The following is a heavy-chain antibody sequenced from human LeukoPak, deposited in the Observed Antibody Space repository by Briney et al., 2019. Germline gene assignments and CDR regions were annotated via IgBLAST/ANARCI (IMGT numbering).Heavy chain of an antibody. CDR3: VKASSSSPQYNWFDA. Sequence: GGSLRLSCAASGFTFSSYTMSWVRQAPGKGLECVSTITTSDGNTYYADSVKGRFTVSRDKSKNTLFLQMNSLRAEDTALYYCVKASSSSPQYNWFDAWGEGTLVTVSS. CDR1: GFTFSSYT. J-gene: IGHJ5*02. D-gene: IGHD6-6*01. V-gene: IGHV3-23*01. CDR2: ITTSDGNT.